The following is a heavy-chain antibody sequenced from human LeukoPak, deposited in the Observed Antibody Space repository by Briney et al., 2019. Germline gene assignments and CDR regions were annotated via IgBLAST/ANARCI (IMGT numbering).Heavy chain of an antibody. CDR1: GYAFTGSY. CDR2: IDPNSGGT. V-gene: IGHV1-2*02. Sequence: ASVKVSCKASGYAFTGSYIHWVRQAPGQGLEWMGWIDPNSGGTQYAQKFQGRVTMTRDTSISTVYMELSRLRSDDTAVYYCARNTYGSGSIGYYYYYMDVWGKGTTVTVSS. D-gene: IGHD3-10*01. J-gene: IGHJ6*03. CDR3: ARNTYGSGSIGYYYYYMDV.